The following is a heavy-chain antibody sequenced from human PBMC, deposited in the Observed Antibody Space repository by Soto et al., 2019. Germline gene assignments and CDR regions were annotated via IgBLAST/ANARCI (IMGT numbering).Heavy chain of an antibody. V-gene: IGHV3-30*03. D-gene: IGHD2-15*01. CDR3: ASGEWWLPDY. CDR2: ISYDGSNK. Sequence: GSLRLSCAASGFTFSSYGMHWVRQAPGKGLEWVAVISYDGSNKYYADSVKGRFTISRDNSKNTLYLQMNSLRAEDTAVYYCASGEWWLPDYWGQGTLVTVSS. CDR1: GFTFSSYG. J-gene: IGHJ4*02.